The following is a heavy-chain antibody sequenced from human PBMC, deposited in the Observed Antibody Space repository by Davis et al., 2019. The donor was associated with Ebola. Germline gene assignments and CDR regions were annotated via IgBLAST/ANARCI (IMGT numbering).Heavy chain of an antibody. CDR2: ISSSGGST. CDR1: GFTYSNYA. CDR3: AKLVVPAANPFDP. Sequence: GGSLRLSCAASGFTYSNYAMTWVRQAPGKGLEWVSAISSSGGSTYYADSVKGRFTISRDNSKNTLYLQMNSLGAEDTAVYYCAKLVVPAANPFDPWGQGTLVTVSS. J-gene: IGHJ5*02. D-gene: IGHD2-2*01. V-gene: IGHV3-23*01.